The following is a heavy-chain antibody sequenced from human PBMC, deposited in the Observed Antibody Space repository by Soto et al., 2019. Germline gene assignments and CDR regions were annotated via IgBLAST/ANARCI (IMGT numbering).Heavy chain of an antibody. J-gene: IGHJ4*02. CDR3: AKDLRTSWIFGNFDS. D-gene: IGHD3-3*01. V-gene: IGHV3-9*01. Sequence: EVQLVESGGGWVQPGRSLRLSCAASGFTFDDYAMRWVRQAPGKGLEWVSGIAFNSGNTAYADSVKGRFTISRDNAKNSLYLQMNSLRAEDTALYYCAKDLRTSWIFGNFDSWGQGTLVTVSS. CDR1: GFTFDDYA. CDR2: IAFNSGNT.